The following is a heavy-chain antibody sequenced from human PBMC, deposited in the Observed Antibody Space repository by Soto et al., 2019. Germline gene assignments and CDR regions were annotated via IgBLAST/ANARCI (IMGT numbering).Heavy chain of an antibody. Sequence: EVQLVESGGGLVQPGGSLRLSCAASGFTFSNFWMSWVRQAPGKGLEWVANIKQDGSEKNYVDSVKGRFIISRDNAKNSLSLQMNSLIAEDTAVYYCATNTVTKVDDYWGQGTLVTVSS. D-gene: IGHD4-17*01. V-gene: IGHV3-7*03. CDR1: GFTFSNFW. J-gene: IGHJ4*02. CDR3: ATNTVTKVDDY. CDR2: IKQDGSEK.